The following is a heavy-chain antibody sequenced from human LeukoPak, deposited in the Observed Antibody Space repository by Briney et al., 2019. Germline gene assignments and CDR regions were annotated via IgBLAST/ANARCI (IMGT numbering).Heavy chain of an antibody. CDR1: GGSISSYY. V-gene: IGHV4-59*08. J-gene: IGHJ2*01. CDR2: IYYSGST. D-gene: IGHD6-25*01. CDR3: ARQGGGFWYFDL. Sequence: SETLSLTCTVSGGSISSYYWSWIRQPPGKGLEWIGHIYYSGSTNYNPSLKSRVTISVDTSKNQFSLKLSSVTAADTAVYYCARQGGGFWYFDLWGRGTLVTVSS.